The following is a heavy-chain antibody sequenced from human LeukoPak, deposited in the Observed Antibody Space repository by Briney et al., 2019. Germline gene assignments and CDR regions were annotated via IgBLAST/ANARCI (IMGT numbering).Heavy chain of an antibody. D-gene: IGHD1-26*01. V-gene: IGHV3-48*03. J-gene: IGHJ4*02. CDR3: ARGRWLHEGVLAY. CDR1: GFTFSSYD. CDR2: ISRSGSTI. Sequence: GGSLRLSCAASGFTFSSYDMYWVRQAPGKGLEWVSHISRSGSTIYYADSVKGRFNISRDNAQNSLYLQMNSLRAEDTAVYYFARGRWLHEGVLAYWGKGTLVIVSS.